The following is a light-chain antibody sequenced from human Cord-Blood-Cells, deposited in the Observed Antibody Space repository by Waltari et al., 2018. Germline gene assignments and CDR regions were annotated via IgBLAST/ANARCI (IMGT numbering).Light chain of an antibody. V-gene: IGLV2-14*03. Sequence: QSALTQPASVSGPPGQSITISCPGPSSDVGGHNYVPWYQQHPGKAPKRMINDVSNRPSGVSNRFSGSKSGNTASLTISGLQAEDEADYYCSSYTSSSTWVFGGGTKLTVL. CDR1: SSDVGGHNY. CDR2: DVS. J-gene: IGLJ3*02. CDR3: SSYTSSSTWV.